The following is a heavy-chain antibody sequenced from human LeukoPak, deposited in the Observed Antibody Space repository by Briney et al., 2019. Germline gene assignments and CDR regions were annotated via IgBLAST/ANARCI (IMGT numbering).Heavy chain of an antibody. CDR3: ARGRGAVAGTADY. CDR1: GYSISSGYY. D-gene: IGHD6-19*01. Sequence: SETLSLTCTVSGYSISSGYYWGWIRQPPGKGLEWIGSIYHSGSTYYNPSLKSRVTISVDTSKNQFSLKLSSVTAADTAVYYCARGRGAVAGTADYWGQGTLVTVSS. J-gene: IGHJ4*02. CDR2: IYHSGST. V-gene: IGHV4-38-2*02.